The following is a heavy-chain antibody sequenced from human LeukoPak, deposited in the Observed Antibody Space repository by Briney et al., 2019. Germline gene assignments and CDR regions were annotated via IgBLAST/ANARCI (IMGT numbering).Heavy chain of an antibody. CDR3: ASSGGYCSGGSCYSGYFHH. J-gene: IGHJ1*01. V-gene: IGHV4-59*01. D-gene: IGHD2-15*01. CDR2: IYYFGST. CDR1: GGSISRYY. Sequence: PSETLSLTCTVSGGSISRYYWSWIRQPPGKGLEWIGYIYYFGSTNYNPSLKSRVTISVDTSKNQFSLKLRSVTAADTAVYYCASSGGYCSGGSCYSGYFHHWGQGTLVTVSS.